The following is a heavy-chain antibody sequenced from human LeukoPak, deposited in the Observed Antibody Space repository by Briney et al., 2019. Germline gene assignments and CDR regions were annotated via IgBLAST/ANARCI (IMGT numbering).Heavy chain of an antibody. CDR3: ARVGEGSGSNTDC. CDR1: GGTFSSYA. D-gene: IGHD6-19*01. V-gene: IGHV1-18*01. Sequence: SVKVSCKASGGTFSSYAISWVRQAPGQGLEWMGWISAYNGNTNYAQKLQGRVTMTTDTSTSTAYMELRSLRSDDTAVYYCARVGEGSGSNTDCWGQGTLVTVSS. J-gene: IGHJ4*02. CDR2: ISAYNGNT.